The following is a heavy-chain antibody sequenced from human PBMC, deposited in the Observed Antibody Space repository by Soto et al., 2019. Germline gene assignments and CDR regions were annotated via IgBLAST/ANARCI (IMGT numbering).Heavy chain of an antibody. V-gene: IGHV3-30*18. Sequence: PGGSLRLSCAASGFTFSNYGMHWVRQAPGKGLEWAAVISYDGSNKYYADSVKGRFTISRDNSKNTLYLQMNSLRAEDTAVYYCAKDLGSGSYLFDAFDIWGQGTMV. D-gene: IGHD1-26*01. CDR2: ISYDGSNK. CDR1: GFTFSNYG. CDR3: AKDLGSGSYLFDAFDI. J-gene: IGHJ3*02.